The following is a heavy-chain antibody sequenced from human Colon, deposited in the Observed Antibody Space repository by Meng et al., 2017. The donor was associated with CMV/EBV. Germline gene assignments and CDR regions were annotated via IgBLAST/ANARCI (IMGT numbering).Heavy chain of an antibody. V-gene: IGHV2-5*02. CDR3: AHGRGWLTDY. CDR2: IYWDDDN. D-gene: IGHD6-19*01. J-gene: IGHJ4*02. Sequence: ITLKESGPTPVKPTPTLTLTCTFSGFSFRTPEVGVHWIRQPPGKALEWLALIYWDDDNQFRPSLKNRITITKDTSKNQVVFTMTNMDPVDTATYYCAHGRGWLTDYWGQGTLVTVSS. CDR1: GFSFRTPEVG.